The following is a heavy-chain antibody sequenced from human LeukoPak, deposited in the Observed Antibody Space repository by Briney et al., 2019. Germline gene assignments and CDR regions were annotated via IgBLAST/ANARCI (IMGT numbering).Heavy chain of an antibody. V-gene: IGHV4-30-2*01. D-gene: IGHD5-12*01. CDR3: ARGGYIDAFDI. CDR1: GGSISSGGYY. J-gene: IGHJ3*02. Sequence: SQTLSLTCTVPGGSISSGGYYWSWIRQPPGKGLEWIGYIYHSGSTYYNPSLKSRVTISVDTSKNQFSLKLSSVTAADTAVYYCARGGYIDAFDIWGQGTMVTVSS. CDR2: IYHSGST.